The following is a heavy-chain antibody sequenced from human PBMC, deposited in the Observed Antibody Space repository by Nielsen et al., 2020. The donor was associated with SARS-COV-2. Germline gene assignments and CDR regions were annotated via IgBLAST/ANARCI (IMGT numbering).Heavy chain of an antibody. CDR2: ISSSSSYI. J-gene: IGHJ4*02. D-gene: IGHD6-13*01. CDR1: GFTFSSYS. Sequence: GESLKISCAASGFTFSSYSMNWVRQAPGKGLEWVSSISSSSSYIYYADSVKGRFTISRDNAKNSLHLQMNSLRAEDTAVYYCARDGISSRSNGGYWGQGTLVTVSS. V-gene: IGHV3-21*01. CDR3: ARDGISSRSNGGY.